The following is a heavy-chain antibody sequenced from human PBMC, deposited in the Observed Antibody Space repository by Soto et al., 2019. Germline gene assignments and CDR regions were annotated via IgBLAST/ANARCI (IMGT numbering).Heavy chain of an antibody. CDR2: IIPIFGTA. CDR3: AKVRYSSPMGYYYGMDV. Sequence: QVQLEQSGGEVKKPGSSVKVSCKASGVTFSKFIMTWVRQAPGLGLEWVGGIIPIFGTANYAHKFQGRVTITADESTSTSYLEVSNLRSEDTAVYYCAKVRYSSPMGYYYGMDVWGQGTAVTVSS. V-gene: IGHV1-69*01. CDR1: GVTFSKFI. J-gene: IGHJ6*02. D-gene: IGHD6-19*01.